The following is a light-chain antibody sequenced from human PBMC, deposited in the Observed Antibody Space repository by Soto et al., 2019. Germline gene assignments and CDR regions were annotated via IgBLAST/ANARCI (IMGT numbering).Light chain of an antibody. CDR1: SSNIGGNT. Sequence: QSVMTQPPSVSAAPGQKVTISCSGSSSNIGGNTVNWYQQVPGTAPKVLIYGNNQRPSGVPDRFSGSKSGTSASLAVSGLQSEDETDYYCAAWDGSLNGWVFGGGTQLTVL. CDR3: AAWDGSLNGWV. V-gene: IGLV1-44*01. J-gene: IGLJ3*02. CDR2: GNN.